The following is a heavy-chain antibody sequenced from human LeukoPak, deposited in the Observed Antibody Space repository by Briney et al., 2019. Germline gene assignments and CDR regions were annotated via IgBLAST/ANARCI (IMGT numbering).Heavy chain of an antibody. CDR1: GFTFSSHW. CDR2: INGDGSRT. D-gene: IGHD1-26*01. CDR3: VRDAKVGATNLDY. Sequence: GGSLRLSCAASGFTFSSHWMHWVRQTPGKGLVWVARINGDGSRTNYAESVKGRFTISRDNTKNTLYLQTNSLRVEDTATYFCVRDAKVGATNLDYWGQRTLVSVSS. V-gene: IGHV3-74*01. J-gene: IGHJ4*02.